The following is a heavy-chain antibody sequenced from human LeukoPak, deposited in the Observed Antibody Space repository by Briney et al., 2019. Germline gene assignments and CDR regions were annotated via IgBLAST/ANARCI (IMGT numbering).Heavy chain of an antibody. D-gene: IGHD4-17*01. J-gene: IGHJ3*02. CDR1: DDSFSTHY. CDR3: ARDLVTVTKGFDI. V-gene: IGHV4-59*11. CDR2: ISSIGST. Sequence: SETLSLTCSVSDDSFSTHYWTWIRHPPGKGLEWIGYISSIGSTNYNPSLKSRVTISIDTSKNQFSLKLRSVTAADTAVYYCARDLVTVTKGFDIWGQGTMVSVSS.